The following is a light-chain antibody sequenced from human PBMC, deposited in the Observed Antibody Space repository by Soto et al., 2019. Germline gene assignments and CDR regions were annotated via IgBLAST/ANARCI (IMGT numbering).Light chain of an antibody. CDR1: SSDVGNYNL. V-gene: IGLV2-23*01. Sequence: QSALTQPASMSGSPGQSITISCTGTSSDVGNYNLVSWYQQHPGKAPKLMIYEGSKRPSGVSHRFSGFKSGNTASLTISGLQAEDEADYHCCSYAGRNTYVFGTRTKLTVL. CDR3: CSYAGRNTYV. J-gene: IGLJ1*01. CDR2: EGS.